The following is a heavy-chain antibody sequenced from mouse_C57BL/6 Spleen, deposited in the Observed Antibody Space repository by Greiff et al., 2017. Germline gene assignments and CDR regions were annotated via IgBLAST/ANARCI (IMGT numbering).Heavy chain of an antibody. CDR2: IYPGDGDT. CDR1: GYAFSSSW. CDR3: ARDGPLSGAMDY. J-gene: IGHJ4*01. Sequence: QVQLQQSGPELVKPGASVKISCKASGYAFSSSWMNWVKQRPGKGLEWIGRIYPGDGDTNYNGKFKGKATLTANKSSSTAYMQLSSLTSEDSAVYFCARDGPLSGAMDYWGQGTSVTVSS. V-gene: IGHV1-82*01. D-gene: IGHD1-1*02.